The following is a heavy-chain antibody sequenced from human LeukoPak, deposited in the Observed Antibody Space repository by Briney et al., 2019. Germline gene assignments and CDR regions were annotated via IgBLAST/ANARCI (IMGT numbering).Heavy chain of an antibody. CDR1: GLIFSSYS. J-gene: IGHJ1*01. Sequence: GGSLRLSCAASGLIFSSYSMNWVRQAPGKGLEWVSSISSAGSYIYYADSVKGRFTISRDNAKNSLYLQMNGLRAEDTAVYYCASGGVLPYDYVWGSYRRNWYFQHWGQGTLVTVSS. CDR3: ASGGVLPYDYVWGSYRRNWYFQH. V-gene: IGHV3-21*01. D-gene: IGHD3-16*02. CDR2: ISSAGSYI.